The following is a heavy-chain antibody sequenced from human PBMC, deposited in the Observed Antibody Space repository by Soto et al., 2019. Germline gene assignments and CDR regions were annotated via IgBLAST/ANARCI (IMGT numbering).Heavy chain of an antibody. CDR3: TRDLYSSSWLVDFDY. Sequence: HPGGSLRLSCTASGFTFGDYAMSWFRQAPGKGLEWVGFIRSKAYGGTTEYAASVKGRFTISRDDSKSIAYLQMNSLKTEDTAVYYCTRDLYSSSWLVDFDYWGQGTLVTVSS. CDR2: IRSKAYGGTT. V-gene: IGHV3-49*03. J-gene: IGHJ4*02. CDR1: GFTFGDYA. D-gene: IGHD6-13*01.